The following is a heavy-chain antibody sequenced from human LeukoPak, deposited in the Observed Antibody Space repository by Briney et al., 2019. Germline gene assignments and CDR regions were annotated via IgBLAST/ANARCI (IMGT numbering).Heavy chain of an antibody. Sequence: GASVKVSCKASGFTFTSSAVQWVRQARGQRLEWIGWIVVGSGNTNYAQKFQERVTITRDMSTSTAYMELSSLRSEDTAVYYCAADRSYDFWSGYYIGYYYYGMDVWGQGTTVTVSS. D-gene: IGHD3-3*01. J-gene: IGHJ6*02. CDR2: IVVGSGNT. V-gene: IGHV1-58*01. CDR3: AADRSYDFWSGYYIGYYYYGMDV. CDR1: GFTFTSSA.